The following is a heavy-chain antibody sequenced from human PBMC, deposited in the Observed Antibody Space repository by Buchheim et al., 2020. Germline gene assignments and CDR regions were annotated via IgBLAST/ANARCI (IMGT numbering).Heavy chain of an antibody. J-gene: IGHJ4*02. CDR2: SYYTGNT. CDR3: ARVIGSRGWTDF. Sequence: QVQLQESGPGLVKPSETLSLTCSVSGGSISSYYWNWIRQPPGRGLEWIGYSYYTGNTTYNPSLKSRVTISVDTSKNQFSLQLTSVTAADTAVYYCARVIGSRGWTDFWGQGTL. V-gene: IGHV4-59*01. D-gene: IGHD6-19*01. CDR1: GGSISSYY.